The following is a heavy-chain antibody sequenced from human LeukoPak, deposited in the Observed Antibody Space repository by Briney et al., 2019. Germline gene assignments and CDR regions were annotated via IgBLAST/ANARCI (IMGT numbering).Heavy chain of an antibody. D-gene: IGHD4-17*01. CDR2: IYTSGST. J-gene: IGHJ4*02. Sequence: SETLSLTCTVSGGSISSGSDYWSWIRQPAGKGLEWIGRIYTSGSTNYNPSLKSRVTISVDTSKNQFSLKLSSVTAADTAVYYCARLDDYEYYFDYWGQGTLVTVSS. CDR3: ARLDDYEYYFDY. V-gene: IGHV4-61*02. CDR1: GGSISSGSDY.